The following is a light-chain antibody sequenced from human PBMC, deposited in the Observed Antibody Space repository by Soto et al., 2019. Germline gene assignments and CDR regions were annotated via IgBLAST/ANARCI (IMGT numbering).Light chain of an antibody. V-gene: IGKV3-20*01. CDR3: QQYNTFPWS. CDR1: QSVSSSY. Sequence: IVLTQSPGTLSLSPGERATLSCRASQSVSSSYLAWYHQNPGQAPRHLLYGASTRATGIPDRFSGSGSGTEFTLTISSLQPDDFATYYCQQYNTFPWSFGQGTKVDNK. J-gene: IGKJ1*01. CDR2: GAS.